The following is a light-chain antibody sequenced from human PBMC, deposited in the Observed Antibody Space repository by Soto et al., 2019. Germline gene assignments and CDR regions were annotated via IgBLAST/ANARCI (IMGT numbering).Light chain of an antibody. J-gene: IGKJ5*01. V-gene: IGKV3D-20*01. CDR3: QQYGNSPIT. Sequence: DIVLTQSPATLSLSPVERATLSCVASQSVSSSRLAWYQQEPALAPRLLIYDASSRATGIPDRFSGSGSGTDFTLTISRLEPEDFAVYYCQQYGNSPITFGQGTRLEIK. CDR2: DAS. CDR1: QSVSSSR.